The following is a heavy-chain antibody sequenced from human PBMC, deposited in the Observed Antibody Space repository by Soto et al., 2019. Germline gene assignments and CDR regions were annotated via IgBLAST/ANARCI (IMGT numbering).Heavy chain of an antibody. V-gene: IGHV4-59*01. CDR2: IYYSGST. J-gene: IGHJ5*02. CDR3: ARGGIAARPVNWFDP. Sequence: SETLSLTCTVSGGSISSYYWSWIRQPPGKGLEWIGYIYYSGSTNYNPSLKSRVTISVDTSKNQFSLKLSSVTAADTAVYYCARGGIAARPVNWFDPWGQGTLVTVSS. CDR1: GGSISSYY. D-gene: IGHD6-6*01.